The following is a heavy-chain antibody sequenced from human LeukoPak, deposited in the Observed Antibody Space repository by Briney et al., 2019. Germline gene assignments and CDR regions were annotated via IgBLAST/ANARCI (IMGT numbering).Heavy chain of an antibody. J-gene: IGHJ4*02. CDR1: GFTFSSYS. V-gene: IGHV3-48*02. CDR3: ASSGSYRFDY. CDR2: ITASGTAM. D-gene: IGHD1-26*01. Sequence: GGSLRLSCAVSGFTFSSYSMNWVRQAPGKGLEWVSHITASGTAMFYADSVKGRFTISRDNAKNSLYLQMNSLRDEDTAVYYCASSGSYRFDYWGQGTLVTVSS.